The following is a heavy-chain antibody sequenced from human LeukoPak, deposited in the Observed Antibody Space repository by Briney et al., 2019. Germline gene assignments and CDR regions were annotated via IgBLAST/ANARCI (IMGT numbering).Heavy chain of an antibody. CDR2: ISYDGSNK. Sequence: GGSLRLSCAASGFTFSSYAMHWVRQAPGKGLEWVAVISYDGSNKYYADSVKGRFTISRDNSKNTLYLQMNSLRAEDTAVYYCARSPKYYYDSSGYYGSFDYWGQGTLVTVSS. CDR3: ARSPKYYYDSSGYYGSFDY. V-gene: IGHV3-30-3*01. CDR1: GFTFSSYA. D-gene: IGHD3-22*01. J-gene: IGHJ4*02.